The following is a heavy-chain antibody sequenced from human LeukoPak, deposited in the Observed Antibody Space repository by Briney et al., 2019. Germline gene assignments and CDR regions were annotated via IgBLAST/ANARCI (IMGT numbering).Heavy chain of an antibody. J-gene: IGHJ4*02. CDR3: ARGNLDTAGSFDY. V-gene: IGHV4-59*01. D-gene: IGHD5-18*01. Sequence: SETLSLTCTVSGGSISSYYWSWIRQPPGKGLELIGYIYYSGSTNYNPSLKSRVTISVDTSKNQFSLKLSSVTAADTAVYYCARGNLDTAGSFDYWGQGTLVTVSS. CDR2: IYYSGST. CDR1: GGSISSYY.